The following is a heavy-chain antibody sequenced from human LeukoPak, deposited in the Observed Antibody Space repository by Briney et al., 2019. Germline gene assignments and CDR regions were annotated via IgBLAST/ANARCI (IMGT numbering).Heavy chain of an antibody. J-gene: IGHJ3*02. Sequence: GGSLRLSCAASRFTFSDYYMNWVRQTPRKGLEWVSCISTSGLTIYYADSVKGRFTISRDNAKNSLYLQMNSLRAEDTAVYYCARAGCSGDSCYKTTFDIWGQGTMVTVSA. CDR2: ISTSGLTI. V-gene: IGHV3-69-1*02. CDR3: ARAGCSGDSCYKTTFDI. CDR1: RFTFSDYY. D-gene: IGHD2-15*01.